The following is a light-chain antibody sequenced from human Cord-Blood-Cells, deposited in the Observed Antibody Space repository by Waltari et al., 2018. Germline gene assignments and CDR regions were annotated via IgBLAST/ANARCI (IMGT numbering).Light chain of an antibody. CDR1: SSDVGSYNL. J-gene: IGLJ3*02. V-gene: IGLV2-23*02. CDR3: CSYAGSSTFWV. CDR2: EVS. Sequence: QSALTQPASVSGSPGQSITISCTGTSSDVGSYNLVSWYQQHPGKAPKLMIYEVSKRPSGVCNRFSGSKSCNTASLTISGLQAEDEADYYCCSYAGSSTFWVFGGGTKLTVL.